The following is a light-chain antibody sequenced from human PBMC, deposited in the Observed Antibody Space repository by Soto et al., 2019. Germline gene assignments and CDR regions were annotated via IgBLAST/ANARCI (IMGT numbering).Light chain of an antibody. J-gene: IGKJ4*01. V-gene: IGKV1-9*01. CDR2: AAS. Sequence: DIQMTQSQSSLSASVGDRVTITCRASQGITSYLAWYQQKPGKAPKLLIYAASTLHTGVPSRFSGSGSGTEFTLTISSLQPEDFATFICQQINGYPLTFGGGTKVDIK. CDR3: QQINGYPLT. CDR1: QGITSY.